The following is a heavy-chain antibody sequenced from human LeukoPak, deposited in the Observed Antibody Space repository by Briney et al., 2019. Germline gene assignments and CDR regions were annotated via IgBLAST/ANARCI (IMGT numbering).Heavy chain of an antibody. CDR1: GFTFSDYY. CDR2: IFYSGST. CDR3: ARLGPGYSSTWSNDAFAI. D-gene: IGHD6-13*01. V-gene: IGHV4-34*12. J-gene: IGHJ3*02. Sequence: LRLSCAASGFTFSDYYMSWIRQPPGKGLEWIGNIFYSGSTYYHPSLKSRVTISVDTSKNQFSLKLSSVTAADTAVYYCARLGPGYSSTWSNDAFAIWGQGTVVTVSS.